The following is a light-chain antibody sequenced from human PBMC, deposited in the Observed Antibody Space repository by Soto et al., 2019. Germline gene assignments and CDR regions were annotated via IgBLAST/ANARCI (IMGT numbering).Light chain of an antibody. CDR2: GAS. J-gene: IGKJ1*01. CDR1: QSIRYY. CDR3: KHHNSYSQT. Sequence: DIQLTQSPPTLSASVGDRVTITCRASQSIRYYLAWYQQMPGKAPKLLIYGASSLQSGVPSRFSGSGSGTEFTLTISSLQTDDFATYCCKHHNSYSQTFGQGTKVEIK. V-gene: IGKV1-5*01.